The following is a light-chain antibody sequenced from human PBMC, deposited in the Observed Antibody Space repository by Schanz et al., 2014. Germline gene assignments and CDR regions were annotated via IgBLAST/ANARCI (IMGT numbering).Light chain of an antibody. V-gene: IGKV1-39*01. CDR1: QSISNY. J-gene: IGKJ1*01. CDR3: QQYNSLWT. CDR2: AAS. Sequence: DIQMTQSPSSLSASIGDRVTISCRASQSISNYLNWYQQKPGKVPKVLISAASGLQSGVPPRFSGSGSGTNFTLTISSLQPDDFATYYCQQYNSLWTFGQGTKVEIK.